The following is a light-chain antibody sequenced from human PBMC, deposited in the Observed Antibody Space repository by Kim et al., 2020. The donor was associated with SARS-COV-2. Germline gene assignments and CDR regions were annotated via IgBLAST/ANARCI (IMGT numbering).Light chain of an antibody. CDR2: QDT. Sequence: SYELTQPPSVSVSPGQTASITCSGDKLGDKYACWYQQRPGQSPVLVIYQDTKRPSGIPERLSGSNSGNTATLPIGGPQAMDEADYYCQAWDSSTWVFGGG. CDR3: QAWDSSTWV. J-gene: IGLJ2*01. CDR1: KLGDKY. V-gene: IGLV3-1*01.